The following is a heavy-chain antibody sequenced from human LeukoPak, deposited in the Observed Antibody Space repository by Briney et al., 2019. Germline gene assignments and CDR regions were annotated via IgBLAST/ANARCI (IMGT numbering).Heavy chain of an antibody. Sequence: SETLSLTCAVYGGSFSVYCWSWIRQPPGKGLEWIGYIYYSGSTNYNPSLKSRVTISVDTSKNQFSLKLSSVTAADTAVYYCARHEVTMVRGVIITSWFDPWGQGTLVTVSS. CDR3: ARHEVTMVRGVIITSWFDP. D-gene: IGHD3-10*01. CDR1: GGSFSVYC. CDR2: IYYSGST. V-gene: IGHV4-59*08. J-gene: IGHJ5*02.